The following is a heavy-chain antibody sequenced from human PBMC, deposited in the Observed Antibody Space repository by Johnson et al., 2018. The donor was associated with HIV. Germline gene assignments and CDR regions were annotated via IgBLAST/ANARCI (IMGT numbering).Heavy chain of an antibody. V-gene: IGHV3-23*03. CDR3: TTPAGVVTAIRATYDAFDI. J-gene: IGHJ3*02. Sequence: VQLVESGGGLVQPGGSLRLSCAASGFTFSSYVMSWVRQAPGKGLEWVSVIYSGGSTYYADSVKGRFTISRDSSKNTLYLQMNSLKTEDTAVYYCTTPAGVVTAIRATYDAFDIWGQGTMVTVSS. D-gene: IGHD2-21*02. CDR1: GFTFSSYV. CDR2: IYSGGST.